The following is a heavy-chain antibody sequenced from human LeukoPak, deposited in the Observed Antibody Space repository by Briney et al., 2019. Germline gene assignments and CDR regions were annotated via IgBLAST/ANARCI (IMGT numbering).Heavy chain of an antibody. D-gene: IGHD3-22*01. Sequence: ASVKVSCKASGYTFTSYDINWVRQATGQGLEWMGWMNPNSGNTGYAQKFQGRVTITRNTSISTAYMELSSLRSEDTAVYYCARAAVGQHDYYDSSGPALVQFDPWGQGTLVTVSS. V-gene: IGHV1-8*03. CDR3: ARAAVGQHDYYDSSGPALVQFDP. CDR2: MNPNSGNT. J-gene: IGHJ5*02. CDR1: GYTFTSYD.